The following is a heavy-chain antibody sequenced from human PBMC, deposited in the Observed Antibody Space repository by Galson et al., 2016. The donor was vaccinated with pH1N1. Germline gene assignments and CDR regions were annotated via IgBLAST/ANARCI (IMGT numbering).Heavy chain of an antibody. CDR3: ARQNDYGDYRGDAFDI. V-gene: IGHV5-51*01. D-gene: IGHD4-17*01. CDR2: IYLGGSLI. J-gene: IGHJ3*02. Sequence: QSGAEVKKPGESLKISCKGSGYRFTNSWIGWVRQMPGKGLEWMGIIYLGGSLIRYRPSFQGQVTISADKSVNIVYLEWGSLKASDTAMYYCARQNDYGDYRGDAFDIWGQGTMVTVSS. CDR1: GYRFTNSW.